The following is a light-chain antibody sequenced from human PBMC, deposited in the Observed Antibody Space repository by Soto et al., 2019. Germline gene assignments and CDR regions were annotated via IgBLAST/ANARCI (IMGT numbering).Light chain of an antibody. Sequence: DIEMTQSPSSMSASVGETITITCRASQSISSSLNWFQHSPGQPPNLLLFAASNLHAGVPPRFSGSGSGMSFSLTNRRLQPEDFATYYCQHSFNLPRTFGPGTRVEFK. V-gene: IGKV1-39*01. J-gene: IGKJ1*01. CDR1: QSISSS. CDR3: QHSFNLPRT. CDR2: AAS.